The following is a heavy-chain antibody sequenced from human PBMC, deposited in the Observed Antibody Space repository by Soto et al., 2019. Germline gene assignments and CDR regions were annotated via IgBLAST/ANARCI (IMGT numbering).Heavy chain of an antibody. CDR1: GFTFSSYG. Sequence: GGSLRLSCAASGFTFSSYGMHWVRQAPGKGLEWVAVISYDGSNKYYADSVKGRFTISRDNSKNTLYLQMNSLRAEDTAVYYCAKDLVAARRLLEPHRDYWGQGTLVTVSS. J-gene: IGHJ4*02. CDR3: AKDLVAARRLLEPHRDY. CDR2: ISYDGSNK. D-gene: IGHD6-6*01. V-gene: IGHV3-30*18.